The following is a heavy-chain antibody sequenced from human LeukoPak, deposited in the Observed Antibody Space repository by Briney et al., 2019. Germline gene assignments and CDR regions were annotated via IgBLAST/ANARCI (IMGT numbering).Heavy chain of an antibody. J-gene: IGHJ6*04. CDR3: ARGRGTMVRGVF. Sequence: PSETLSLTCAVSGGSISSSNWWSWVRQPPGKGLEWIGEINHSGSTNYNPSLKSRVTISVDTSKNQFSLKLSSVTAADTAVYYCARGRGTMVRGVFWGKGTTVTVSS. V-gene: IGHV4-4*02. CDR2: INHSGST. CDR1: GGSISSSNW. D-gene: IGHD3-10*01.